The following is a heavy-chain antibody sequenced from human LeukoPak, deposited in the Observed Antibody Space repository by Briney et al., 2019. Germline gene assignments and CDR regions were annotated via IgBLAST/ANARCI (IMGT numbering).Heavy chain of an antibody. CDR1: GDRVSNNSSA. V-gene: IGHV6-1*01. J-gene: IGHJ4*02. CDR3: ARDPAAGSSDFDY. D-gene: IGHD2-15*01. CDR2: TYYRSKWYN. Sequence: QTLSLTCAISGDRVSNNSSAWNWIRQSPSRGLTWLGRTYYRSKWYNDYAVSAKSRITINPDTSKNQVSLQLNSVTPEDTAVYYCARDPAAGSSDFDYWGQGTLVTVSS.